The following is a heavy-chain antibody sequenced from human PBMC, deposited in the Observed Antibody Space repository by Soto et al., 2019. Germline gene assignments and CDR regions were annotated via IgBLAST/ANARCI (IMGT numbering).Heavy chain of an antibody. CDR2: IYYSGST. V-gene: IGHV4-59*01. J-gene: IGHJ4*02. Sequence: QVQLQESGPGLVKPSETLSLTYTVSGGSISSYYWSWIRQPPGKGLEWIGYIYYSGSTNYNPSLNGRVTLSVDTTKDQFSLKLSSVTAADTAVYYCARSDGRYWGQGTLVTVSS. CDR3: ARSDGRY. CDR1: GGSISSYY.